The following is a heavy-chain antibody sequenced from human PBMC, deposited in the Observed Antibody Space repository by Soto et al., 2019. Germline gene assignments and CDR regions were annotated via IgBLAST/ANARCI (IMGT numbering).Heavy chain of an antibody. Sequence: GESLKISCKGSGYSFTIYCIGWVLQRPWKGLEWMGIIYPGDSDTRYSPSFQGQVTISADKSISTAYLQWSSLKASDTAMYYCARPVSAGIQLWLYYWGQGTLVTVSS. D-gene: IGHD5-18*01. CDR3: ARPVSAGIQLWLYY. V-gene: IGHV5-51*01. CDR2: IYPGDSDT. CDR1: GYSFTIYC. J-gene: IGHJ4*02.